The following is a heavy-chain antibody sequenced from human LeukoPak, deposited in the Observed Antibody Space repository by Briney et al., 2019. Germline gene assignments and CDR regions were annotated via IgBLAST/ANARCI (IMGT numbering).Heavy chain of an antibody. CDR3: ARSLWFGELFFDY. Sequence: PGGSLRLSCAASGSTFSSYEMDWVRQAPGKGLEWVSYISSSGSTIYYADSVKGRFTISRDNAKNSLYLQMNSLRAEDTAVYYCARSLWFGELFFDYWGQGTLVTVSS. CDR1: GSTFSSYE. CDR2: ISSSGSTI. J-gene: IGHJ4*02. D-gene: IGHD3-10*01. V-gene: IGHV3-48*03.